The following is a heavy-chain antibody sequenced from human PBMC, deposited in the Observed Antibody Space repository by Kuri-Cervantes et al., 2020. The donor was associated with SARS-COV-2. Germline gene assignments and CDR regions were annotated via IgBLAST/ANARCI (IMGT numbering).Heavy chain of an antibody. D-gene: IGHD6-19*01. Sequence: GESLNIYCAASGFTFSSYLMHWVRQAPGKGLEYVSAISGDGVSTYYANSVRGRFTISRDNSKNTLYLQMGSLRTEDMAVYYCAKDIGLISSGWYLDRDHYYAMDVWGQGTTVTVSS. J-gene: IGHJ6*02. CDR2: ISGDGVST. V-gene: IGHV3-64*01. CDR3: AKDIGLISSGWYLDRDHYYAMDV. CDR1: GFTFSSYL.